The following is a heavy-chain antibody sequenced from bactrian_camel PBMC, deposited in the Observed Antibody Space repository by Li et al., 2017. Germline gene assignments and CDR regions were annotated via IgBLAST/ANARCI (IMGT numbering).Heavy chain of an antibody. CDR2: LNSDGST. Sequence: HVQLVESGGGSVQAGGSLKLSCAASGRTDRQYCMAWFRQGPGKDREGVANLNSDGSTTYSDSVKGRFTISQDSAKKTLFLQMNSLKPEDTAMYYCAADYFWASRCRLRTDFGYRGRGTRGTV. D-gene: IGHD1*01. J-gene: IGHJ6*01. CDR1: GRTDRQYC. V-gene: IGHV3S53*01. CDR3: AADYFWASRCRLRTDFGY.